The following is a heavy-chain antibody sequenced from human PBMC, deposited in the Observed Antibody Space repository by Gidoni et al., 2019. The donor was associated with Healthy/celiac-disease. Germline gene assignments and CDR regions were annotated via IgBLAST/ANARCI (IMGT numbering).Heavy chain of an antibody. J-gene: IGHJ4*02. D-gene: IGHD3-3*01. V-gene: IGHV3-23*01. CDR1: GFTFSSYA. Sequence: EVQLLESGGGLVQPGGSLRLSCAASGFTFSSYAMSWVRQAPGKGLEWVSAISGSGGSTYYADSVKGRFTISRDNSKNTLYLQMNSLRAEDTAVYYCATQFLLRFLEWLQPGPTAGFDYWGQGTLVTVSS. CDR3: ATQFLLRFLEWLQPGPTAGFDY. CDR2: ISGSGGST.